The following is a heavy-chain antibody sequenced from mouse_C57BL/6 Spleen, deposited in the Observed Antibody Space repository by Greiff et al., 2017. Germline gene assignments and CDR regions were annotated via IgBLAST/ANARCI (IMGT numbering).Heavy chain of an antibody. CDR2: IDPSDSYT. J-gene: IGHJ3*01. Sequence: VQLQQPGAELVMPGASVKLSCKASGYTFTSYWMHWVKQRPGQGLEWIGEIDPSDSYTNYNQKFKGKSTVTVDKSSSTASMQLSSLTSEDSAVYYCARYATAQAKSWFAYWGQGTLVTVSA. CDR3: ARYATAQAKSWFAY. CDR1: GYTFTSYW. V-gene: IGHV1-69*01. D-gene: IGHD3-2*02.